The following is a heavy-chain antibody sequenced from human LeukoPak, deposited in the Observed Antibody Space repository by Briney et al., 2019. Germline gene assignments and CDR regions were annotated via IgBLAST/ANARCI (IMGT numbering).Heavy chain of an antibody. J-gene: IGHJ4*02. D-gene: IGHD2-21*02. CDR2: ISSSSSYI. Sequence: PGGSLRLSCAASGFTFSSYSMNWVRQAPGKGLEWVSSISSSSSYIYYADSVKGRFTISRDNAKNSLYLQMNSLRAEDTAVYYCARDFVTAIPYGVSSWGQGTLVTVSS. CDR3: ARDFVTAIPYGVSS. V-gene: IGHV3-21*04. CDR1: GFTFSSYS.